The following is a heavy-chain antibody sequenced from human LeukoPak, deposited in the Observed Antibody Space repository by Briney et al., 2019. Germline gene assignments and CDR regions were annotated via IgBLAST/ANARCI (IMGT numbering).Heavy chain of an antibody. Sequence: ASVKVSCKASGYTFTSYDINWVRQATGQGLEWMGWMNPNSGNTGYAQKFQGRVTMTRNTSISTAYMKLSSLRSEDTAVYYCARGGYSGYPLGYWGQGTLVTVSS. CDR1: GYTFTSYD. V-gene: IGHV1-8*01. D-gene: IGHD5-12*01. CDR3: ARGGYSGYPLGY. J-gene: IGHJ4*02. CDR2: MNPNSGNT.